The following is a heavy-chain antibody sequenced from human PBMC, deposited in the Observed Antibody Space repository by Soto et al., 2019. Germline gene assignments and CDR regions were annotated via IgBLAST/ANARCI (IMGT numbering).Heavy chain of an antibody. Sequence: QVQLVESGGGLVKPGGSLRLSCAASGVTFSDYYMSWIRQAPGKGLEWVSYISSSSSYTNYADSVKGRFTISRDNAKNSLYLQMNSLRAEDTAVYYCATEAVAASYFDYWGQGTLVTVSS. CDR3: ATEAVAASYFDY. J-gene: IGHJ4*02. V-gene: IGHV3-11*06. CDR2: ISSSSSYT. CDR1: GVTFSDYY. D-gene: IGHD6-19*01.